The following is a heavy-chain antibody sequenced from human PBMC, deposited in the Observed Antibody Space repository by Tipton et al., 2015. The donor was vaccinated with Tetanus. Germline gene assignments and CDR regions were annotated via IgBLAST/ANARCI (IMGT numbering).Heavy chain of an antibody. V-gene: IGHV4-59*01. CDR1: GGSISGSY. CDR3: AREVPAAGHFDS. Sequence: GLVKPSETLSLTCTVSGGSISGSYWNWIRQPPGKGLEWIGYVYYNGNTHYNPAHKSRVTISVDTSKNQFSLKLSSVTAADTAIYYCAREVPAAGHFDSWGQGTLVTVSS. CDR2: VYYNGNT. D-gene: IGHD2-2*01. J-gene: IGHJ4*02.